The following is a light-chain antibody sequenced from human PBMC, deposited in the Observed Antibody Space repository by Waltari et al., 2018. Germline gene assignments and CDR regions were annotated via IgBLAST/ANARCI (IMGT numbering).Light chain of an antibody. CDR1: SSDGGGYNY. Sequence: QSALTQPRSVSGSPGQSVTISCTGTSSDGGGYNYSSWYQQHPGKAPKLMIYDVSTRPSGVPDRFSGSKSGNTASLTISGLQAEDEADYYCCSYAGSYTFDVVFGGGTKLTVL. CDR2: DVS. CDR3: CSYAGSYTFDVV. V-gene: IGLV2-11*01. J-gene: IGLJ2*01.